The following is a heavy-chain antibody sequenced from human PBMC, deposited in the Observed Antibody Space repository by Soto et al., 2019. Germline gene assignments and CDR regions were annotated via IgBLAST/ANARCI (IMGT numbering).Heavy chain of an antibody. V-gene: IGHV1-2*02. CDR1: GGTFSSYA. CDR2: INPNSGDP. CDR3: TREGGGIAAAGAGNDAFDI. D-gene: IGHD6-13*01. J-gene: IGHJ3*02. Sequence: VASVKVSCKASGGTFSSYAISWVRQAPGQGLEWMGWINPNSGDPNYAQKFQGRVTMSRDTSINTAYMELRWLRSEDTAVYYCTREGGGIAAAGAGNDAFDIWGQGTKVTVSS.